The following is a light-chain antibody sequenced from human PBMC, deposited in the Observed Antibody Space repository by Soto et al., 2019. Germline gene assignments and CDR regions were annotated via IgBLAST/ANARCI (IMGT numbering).Light chain of an antibody. V-gene: IGLV2-14*01. Sequence: QSALTQPASVSGSPGQSITISCTGTSSDVGDYNYVSWYQQHPGKAPKFMIYDVTIRPSGVSNRFSGSKSGNTASLTISGLQAEDEADYYCSSYTSSSRYVFGTGTSSPS. J-gene: IGLJ1*01. CDR3: SSYTSSSRYV. CDR2: DVT. CDR1: SSDVGDYNY.